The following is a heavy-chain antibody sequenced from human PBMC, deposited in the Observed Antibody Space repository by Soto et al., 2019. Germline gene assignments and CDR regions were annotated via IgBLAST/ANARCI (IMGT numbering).Heavy chain of an antibody. V-gene: IGHV1-24*01. Sequence: ASVKVSCKVSGYTLTELSMHWVRQAPGKGLEWMGGFDPEDGETIYAQKFQGRVTMTEDTSTDTAYMELSSLRSEDTAVYYCATDRSLYYDRAFDIWGQGTMVTVSS. CDR3: ATDRSLYYDRAFDI. D-gene: IGHD3-22*01. J-gene: IGHJ3*02. CDR2: FDPEDGET. CDR1: GYTLTELS.